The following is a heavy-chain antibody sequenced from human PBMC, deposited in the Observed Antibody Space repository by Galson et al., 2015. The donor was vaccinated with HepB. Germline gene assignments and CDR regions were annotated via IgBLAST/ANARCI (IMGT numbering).Heavy chain of an antibody. CDR3: AREEIARNYYYGMDV. CDR2: ISYDGSNK. CDR1: GFTFSSYA. D-gene: IGHD2-21*01. V-gene: IGHV3-30*04. J-gene: IGHJ6*02. Sequence: SLRLSCAASGFTFSSYAMHWVRQAPGKGLEWVAVISYDGSNKYYADSVKGRFTISRDNSKNTLYLQMNSLRAEDTAVYYCAREEIARNYYYGMDVWGQGTTVTVSS.